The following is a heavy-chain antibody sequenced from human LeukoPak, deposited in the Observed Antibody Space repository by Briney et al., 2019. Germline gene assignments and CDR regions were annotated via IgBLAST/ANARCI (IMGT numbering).Heavy chain of an antibody. D-gene: IGHD6-13*01. CDR1: GYTFTSYG. Sequence: GASVKFSCKASGYTFTSYGISWVRQAPGQGLEGMGWINPNSGGTNYAQKFQGRVTMTRDTSISTAYMELSRLRSDDPAVYSCSRTSIRIVAAGPLNWFDPWGQGTLVTVSS. V-gene: IGHV1-2*02. J-gene: IGHJ5*02. CDR3: SRTSIRIVAAGPLNWFDP. CDR2: INPNSGGT.